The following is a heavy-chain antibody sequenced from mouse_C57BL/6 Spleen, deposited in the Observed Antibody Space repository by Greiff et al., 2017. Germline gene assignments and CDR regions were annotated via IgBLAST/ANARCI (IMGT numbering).Heavy chain of an antibody. CDR1: GFTFSSYA. CDR2: ISDGGSYT. J-gene: IGHJ2*01. V-gene: IGHV5-4*01. CDR3: ARDHSNYPYYFDY. Sequence: EVKLVESGGGLVKPGGSLKLSCAASGFTFSSYAMSWVRQTPEKRLEWVATISDGGSYTYYPDNVKGRFTISRANAKNNLYLQMSHLKSEDTAMYYCARDHSNYPYYFDYWGQGTTLTVSS. D-gene: IGHD2-5*01.